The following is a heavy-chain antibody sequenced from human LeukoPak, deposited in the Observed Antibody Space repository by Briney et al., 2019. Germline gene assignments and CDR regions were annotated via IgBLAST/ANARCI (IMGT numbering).Heavy chain of an antibody. CDR3: ARDYRMVRGSVFDP. V-gene: IGHV4-59*01. Sequence: PSETLSLTCTVSGGSISSYYWSWIRQPPGKGLEWIGYIYYSGSTNYNPSLKSRVTISVDTSKNQFSLKLSSVTAADTAVYYCARDYRMVRGSVFDPWGQGTLVTVSS. D-gene: IGHD3-10*01. CDR1: GGSISSYY. J-gene: IGHJ5*02. CDR2: IYYSGST.